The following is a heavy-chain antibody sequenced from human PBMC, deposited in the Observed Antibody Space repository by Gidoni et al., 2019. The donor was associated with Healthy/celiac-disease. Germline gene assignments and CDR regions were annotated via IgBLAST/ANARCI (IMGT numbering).Heavy chain of an antibody. CDR3: ARGGDGYKIKGEGYFDY. Sequence: QVQLQESGPGLVKPSQTLYLTCTVPGGSISSGGYYWSWIRQHPGKGLEWIGYIYYSGSTYYNPSLKSRVTISVDTSKNQFSLKLSSVTAADTAVYYCARGGDGYKIKGEGYFDYWGQGTLVTVSS. CDR1: GGSISSGGYY. D-gene: IGHD3-16*01. V-gene: IGHV4-31*03. J-gene: IGHJ4*02. CDR2: IYYSGST.